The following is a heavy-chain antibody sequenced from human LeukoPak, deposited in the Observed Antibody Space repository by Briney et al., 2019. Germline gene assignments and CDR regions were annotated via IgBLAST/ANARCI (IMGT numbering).Heavy chain of an antibody. J-gene: IGHJ4*02. CDR2: INHSGTT. V-gene: IGHV4-34*01. Sequence: SETLSLTCAVNGGSFRDNYWSWIRQPPGKGLEWIGEINHSGTTYYNPSLKSRVTISVDTSKNQFSLKLSSVTAADTAVYYCARGRLTEYSSLLFDYWGQGTLVTVSS. D-gene: IGHD6-13*01. CDR1: GGSFRDNY. CDR3: ARGRLTEYSSLLFDY.